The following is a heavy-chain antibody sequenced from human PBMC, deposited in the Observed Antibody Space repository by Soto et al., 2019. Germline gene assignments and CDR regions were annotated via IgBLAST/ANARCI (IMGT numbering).Heavy chain of an antibody. CDR2: ISAYNGNT. Sequence: QVQLVQSGAEVKKPGASVKVSCKASGSTFTSYGISWVRQAPGQGLEWMGWISAYNGNTKYAQKLQGRVTMTTDTATSTAYMELRRLRSDDTAVYYCARVKYIPPYYSYYGMDVWGQWTTVTVSS. V-gene: IGHV1-18*01. D-gene: IGHD5-18*01. CDR1: GSTFTSYG. CDR3: ARVKYIPPYYSYYGMDV. J-gene: IGHJ6*02.